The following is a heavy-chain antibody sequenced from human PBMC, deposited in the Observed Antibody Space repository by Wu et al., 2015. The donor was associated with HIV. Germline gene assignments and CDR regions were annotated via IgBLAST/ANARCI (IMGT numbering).Heavy chain of an antibody. J-gene: IGHJ6*02. V-gene: IGHV1-69*05. CDR3: AREMYYYDSSGSNYYYYYGMDV. Sequence: QVQLVQSGAEVKKPGSSVKVSCKASGGTFSSYAISWVRQAPGQGLEWMGGIIPIFGTANYAQKFQGRVTITTDESTSTAYMELSSLRSEDTAVYYCAREMYYYDSSGSNYYYYYGMDVVGPRDHGHRLL. CDR1: GGTFSSYA. CDR2: IIPIFGTA. D-gene: IGHD3-22*01.